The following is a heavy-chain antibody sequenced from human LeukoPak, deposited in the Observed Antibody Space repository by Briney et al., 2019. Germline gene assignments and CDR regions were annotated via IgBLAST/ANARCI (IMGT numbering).Heavy chain of an antibody. J-gene: IGHJ4*02. CDR1: GFTFSSSA. CDR2: ISGSGGST. V-gene: IGHV3-23*01. Sequence: GGSLRLSCAASGFTFSSSAMNWVRRAPGKGLEWVSAISGSGGSTYYADSVKGRFTISRDNSKNTLYLQMNSLRAEDTAVYYCAKRGAYSPPYWGQGTLVTVSS. CDR3: AKRGAYSPPY. D-gene: IGHD5-18*01.